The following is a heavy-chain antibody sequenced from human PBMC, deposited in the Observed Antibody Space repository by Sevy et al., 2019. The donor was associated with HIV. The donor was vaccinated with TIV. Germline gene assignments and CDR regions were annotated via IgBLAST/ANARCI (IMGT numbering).Heavy chain of an antibody. CDR3: ARGNGSGSYYNGFYYYYYGMDV. D-gene: IGHD3-10*01. V-gene: IGHV4-59*01. Sequence: SETLSLTCTVSGGSISSYYWSWIRQPPGKGLEWIGYIYYSGSTNYNPSLKSRVTISVDTSKNQFSLKLSSVTAADTAMYYCARGNGSGSYYNGFYYYYYGMDVWGQGTTVTVSS. CDR2: IYYSGST. J-gene: IGHJ6*02. CDR1: GGSISSYY.